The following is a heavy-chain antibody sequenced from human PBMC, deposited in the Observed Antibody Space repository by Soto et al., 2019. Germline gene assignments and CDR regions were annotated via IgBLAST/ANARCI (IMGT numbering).Heavy chain of an antibody. D-gene: IGHD6-6*01. V-gene: IGHV4-31*03. J-gene: IGHJ5*02. CDR3: ARGQLLPNNWFDP. CDR1: GGSISSGGYY. Sequence: SETLSLTCTVSGGSISSGGYYWSWIRKHPGKGLEWIGYIYYSGSTYYNPSLKSRVTISVDTSKNQFSLKLSSVTAADTAVYYCARGQLLPNNWFDPWGQGTLVTVSS. CDR2: IYYSGST.